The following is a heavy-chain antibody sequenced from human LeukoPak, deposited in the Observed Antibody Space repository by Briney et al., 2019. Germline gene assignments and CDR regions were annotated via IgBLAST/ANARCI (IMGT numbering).Heavy chain of an antibody. Sequence: SVKVSCKVSGGTFSSYAISWVRQAPGQGLEWMGGIIPIFGTANYAQKFQGRVTITADKSTSTAYMELSSLRSEDTAVYYCARGNIVVVVAATAYNWFDPWGQGTLVTVSS. V-gene: IGHV1-69*06. CDR2: IIPIFGTA. D-gene: IGHD2-15*01. CDR3: ARGNIVVVVAATAYNWFDP. J-gene: IGHJ5*02. CDR1: GGTFSSYA.